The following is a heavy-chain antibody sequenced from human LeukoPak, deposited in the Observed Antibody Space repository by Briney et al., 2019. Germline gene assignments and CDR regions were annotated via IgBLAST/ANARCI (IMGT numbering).Heavy chain of an antibody. CDR1: GYSISSGYY. Sequence: PSETLSLTCAVSGYSISSGYYWGWSRQPPGKGREWIGSIYHSGSTYYNPSLKRRVTISVDTYKNQFSLKLSSVTAADTAVYYCARRDGWFDPWGQGTLVTVSS. D-gene: IGHD5-24*01. CDR2: IYHSGST. V-gene: IGHV4-38-2*01. J-gene: IGHJ5*02. CDR3: ARRDGWFDP.